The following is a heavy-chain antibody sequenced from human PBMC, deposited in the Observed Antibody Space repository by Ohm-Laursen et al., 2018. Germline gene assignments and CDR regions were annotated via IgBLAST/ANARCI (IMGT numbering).Heavy chain of an antibody. J-gene: IGHJ3*02. V-gene: IGHV4-59*08. CDR1: GGSISSYY. CDR2: IYYSGST. Sequence: SDTLSLTCTVSGGSISSYYWSWIRQPPGKGLEWIGYIYYSGSTTYNPSLKSRVTISVDTSKNQFSLKLSSVTAADTAVYYCARQGRRDAFDIRGQGTMVTVSS. CDR3: ARQGRRDAFDI.